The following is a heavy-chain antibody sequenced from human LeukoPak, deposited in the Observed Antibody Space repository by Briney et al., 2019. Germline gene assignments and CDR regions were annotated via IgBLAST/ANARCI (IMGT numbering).Heavy chain of an antibody. J-gene: IGHJ5*02. CDR2: IYYSGST. Sequence: SETLSLTCTVSGGSISSSSYYWGWIRQPPGKGLEWIGSIYYSGSTYYNPSLKSRVTISVDTSKNQFSLKLSSVTAADTAVYYCASPGIVGATNWFDPWGQGTLVTVSS. CDR1: GGSISSSSYY. D-gene: IGHD1-26*01. V-gene: IGHV4-39*07. CDR3: ASPGIVGATNWFDP.